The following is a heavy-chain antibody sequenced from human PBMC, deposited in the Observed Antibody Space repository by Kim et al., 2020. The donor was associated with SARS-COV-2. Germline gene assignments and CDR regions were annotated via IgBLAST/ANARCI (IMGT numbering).Heavy chain of an antibody. J-gene: IGHJ6*02. CDR2: IKSKTDGGTT. D-gene: IGHD3-22*01. CDR3: TTAAGTYYYDSSGYPWDYYYGMDV. CDR1: GFTFSNAW. Sequence: GGSLRLSCAASGFTFSNAWMSWVRQAPGKGLEWVGRIKSKTDGGTTDYAAPVKGRFTISRDDSKNTLYLQMNSLKTEDTAVYYCTTAAGTYYYDSSGYPWDYYYGMDVWGQGTTVTVSS. V-gene: IGHV3-15*01.